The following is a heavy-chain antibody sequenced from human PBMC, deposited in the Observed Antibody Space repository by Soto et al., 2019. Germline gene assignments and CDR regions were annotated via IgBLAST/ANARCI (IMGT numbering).Heavy chain of an antibody. Sequence: EVQLVESGGGLVQPGGSLRLSCVSSGFIFSDHYMDWVRQAPGKGLEWVGRIRNRAYGYNTEYAASVKGRFTISRDDSKNTLYLQMNSLKTEDTAIYYCARAPPVGSTASQHWGQGTLVTVSS. CDR3: ARAPPVGSTASQH. V-gene: IGHV3-72*01. J-gene: IGHJ1*01. D-gene: IGHD1-26*01. CDR1: GFIFSDHY. CDR2: IRNRAYGYNT.